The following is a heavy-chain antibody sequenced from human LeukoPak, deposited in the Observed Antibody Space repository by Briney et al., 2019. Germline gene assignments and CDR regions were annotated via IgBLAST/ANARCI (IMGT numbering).Heavy chain of an antibody. D-gene: IGHD2-8*01. CDR1: GGSISSGGYS. CDR2: IYHSGST. Sequence: PSETLSLTCAVSGGSISSGGYSWSWIRQPPGKGLEWIGYIYHSGSTNYNPSLKSRVTISVDTSKNQFSLKLSSVTAADTAVYYCARGDIVLMVYAMVFDYWGQGTLVTVSS. CDR3: ARGDIVLMVYAMVFDY. V-gene: IGHV4-30-2*01. J-gene: IGHJ4*02.